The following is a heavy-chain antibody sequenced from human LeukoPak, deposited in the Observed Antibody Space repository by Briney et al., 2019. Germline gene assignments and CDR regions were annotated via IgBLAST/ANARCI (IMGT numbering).Heavy chain of an antibody. J-gene: IGHJ4*02. CDR1: GASINDYY. D-gene: IGHD2-8*01. V-gene: IGHV4-59*12. Sequence: SETLSLTCSVSGASINDYYWTWIRQPPGKGLEWVGYVYHTGTSGYHPSLKRRIAMSLDTSKNQVSLKLRSVTAADAAVYFCTRVVNGGHFDYWGRGTLVTVSS. CDR3: TRVVNGGHFDY. CDR2: VYHTGTS.